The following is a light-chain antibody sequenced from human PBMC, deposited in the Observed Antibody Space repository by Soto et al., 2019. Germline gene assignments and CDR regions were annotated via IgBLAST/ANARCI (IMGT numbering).Light chain of an antibody. V-gene: IGLV3-21*02. CDR1: NIETKS. Sequence: YELTQAASASVAPEQTGTKSSRAENIETKSNHGHQQRPGQPPDLPVSDHYARPSRIPERFSGPNSGTTTTLTSTRVEAGDEAGLYCQVWDSSCDYVFGSGSKVTVL. J-gene: IGLJ1*01. CDR3: QVWDSSCDYV. CDR2: DHY.